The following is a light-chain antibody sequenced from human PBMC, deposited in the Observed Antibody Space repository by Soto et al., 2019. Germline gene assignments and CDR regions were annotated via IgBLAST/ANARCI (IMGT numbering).Light chain of an antibody. CDR1: QSVSSN. CDR2: GAS. J-gene: IGKJ1*01. V-gene: IGKV3-15*01. CDR3: QQYNNGWT. Sequence: EIVMTQSPAILSVSPGERATLSCRASQSVSSNLAWYQQKPGQAPRLLIYGASTRATGIPARFSGSGSGTEFPLTISSLQSEDFAVYYCQQYNNGWTFGQGTKVEIK.